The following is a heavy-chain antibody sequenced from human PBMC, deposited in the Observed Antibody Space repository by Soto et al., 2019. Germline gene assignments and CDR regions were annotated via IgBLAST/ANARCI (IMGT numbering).Heavy chain of an antibody. CDR1: GYTFTGYY. CDR3: ARDVYGSGSYYNSGFDY. D-gene: IGHD3-10*01. V-gene: IGHV1-2*02. J-gene: IGHJ4*02. Sequence: QVPLVQSGAEVKKPGASVKVSCKASGYTFTGYYMHWVRQAPGQGLEWMGWINPNSGGTNYAQKFQGRVTMTRDTSISTAYMELSRLRSDDTAVYYCARDVYGSGSYYNSGFDYWGQGTLVTVSS. CDR2: INPNSGGT.